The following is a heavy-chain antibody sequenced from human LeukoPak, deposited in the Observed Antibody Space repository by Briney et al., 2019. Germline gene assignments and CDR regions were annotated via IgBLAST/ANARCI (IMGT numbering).Heavy chain of an antibody. D-gene: IGHD1-26*01. Sequence: GGSLRLSCAASGFTFSSNWMSWVRRAPGKGLEWVSGIGSGGVGTYYADSVKGRFTISRDNSKNTLYLQMNSLRAEDTAVYYCAKKGLVGTTDLRAFDYWGQGTLVTVSS. V-gene: IGHV3-23*01. CDR2: IGSGGVGT. J-gene: IGHJ4*02. CDR3: AKKGLVGTTDLRAFDY. CDR1: GFTFSSNW.